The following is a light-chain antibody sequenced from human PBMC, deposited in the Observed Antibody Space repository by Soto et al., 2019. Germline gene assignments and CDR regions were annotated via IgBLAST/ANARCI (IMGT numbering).Light chain of an antibody. CDR1: PSVSSN. V-gene: IGKV3-20*01. J-gene: IGKJ1*01. CDR2: GAS. CDR3: QHYVTSLTT. Sequence: EIVMTQSPATLSVSPGEGATLSCRASPSVSSNLAWYQHKPGQAPRLLIFGASIRVTGIPDRFIGSGSGTDFTLTISRLEPEDFAVYYCQHYVTSLTTFGQGTKVDIK.